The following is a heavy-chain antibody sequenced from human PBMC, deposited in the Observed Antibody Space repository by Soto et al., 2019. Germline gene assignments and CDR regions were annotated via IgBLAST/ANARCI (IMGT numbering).Heavy chain of an antibody. Sequence: PXXTLSLTCAVYDGSSSNYYWSWIRQPPGKGLEWIGEXNNSGXTHYNAYLKSXXTISEDTXXXQFSLELRFVTAADTAVYYCARGALIRELLYYWGQGTLVTVSS. V-gene: IGHV4-34*01. D-gene: IGHD1-7*01. CDR2: XNNSGXT. CDR1: DGSSSNYY. J-gene: IGHJ4*02. CDR3: ARGALIRELLYY.